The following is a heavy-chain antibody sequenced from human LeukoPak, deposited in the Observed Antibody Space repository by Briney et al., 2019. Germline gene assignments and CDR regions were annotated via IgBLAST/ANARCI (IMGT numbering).Heavy chain of an antibody. Sequence: SETLSLTCGVSGGSLSGYYWTWIRQPPGKGLERIGDISYSGDPNYNPSLRSRVNFFVDMSKNQFSLKLSSVTAADTAVYYCARVREQQASPPYNWFDPRGQGTLVTVSS. D-gene: IGHD6-13*01. V-gene: IGHV4-34*01. CDR2: ISYSGDP. J-gene: IGHJ5*02. CDR1: GGSLSGYY. CDR3: ARVREQQASPPYNWFDP.